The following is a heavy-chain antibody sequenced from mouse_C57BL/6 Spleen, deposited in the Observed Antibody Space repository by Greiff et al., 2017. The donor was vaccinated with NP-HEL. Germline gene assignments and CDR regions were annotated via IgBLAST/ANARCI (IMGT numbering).Heavy chain of an antibody. CDR1: GFTFSSSA. Sequence: EVKLVESGGGLVKPGGSLKLSCAASGFTFSSSAMSWVRQTPEKRLEWVATISDGGSYTYYPDNVKGRFTISRDNAKNNLYLQMSHLKSEDTAMYYCARSPFITTVVAFMYFDVWGTGTTVTVSS. V-gene: IGHV5-4*03. CDR2: ISDGGSYT. D-gene: IGHD1-1*01. J-gene: IGHJ1*03. CDR3: ARSPFITTVVAFMYFDV.